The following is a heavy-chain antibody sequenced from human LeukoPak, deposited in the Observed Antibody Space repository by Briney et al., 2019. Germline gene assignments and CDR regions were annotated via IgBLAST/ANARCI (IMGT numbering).Heavy chain of an antibody. D-gene: IGHD6-19*01. J-gene: IGHJ4*02. CDR3: AKDRSSGWKGIEY. CDR1: GFTFSSYD. CDR2: ISYDGSNK. V-gene: IGHV3-30*18. Sequence: GRSLRLSCAASGFTFSSYDMHWVRQAPGKGLEWVTVISYDGSNKYYGDSVKGRFTISRDNSKNTLYLKMNSLRPEDTAVYYCAKDRSSGWKGIEYWGQGTLVTVSS.